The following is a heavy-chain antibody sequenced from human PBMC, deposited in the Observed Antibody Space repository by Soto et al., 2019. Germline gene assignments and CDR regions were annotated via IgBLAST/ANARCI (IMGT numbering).Heavy chain of an antibody. Sequence: PGGSLRLSCAASGFTFSSYAMHWVRQAPGKGLEWVAVISYDGSNKYYADSVKGRFTISRDNSKNTLYLQMNSLRAEDTAVYYCARDAEGWRNWFDPWGQGTLVTVSS. CDR2: ISYDGSNK. J-gene: IGHJ5*02. CDR1: GFTFSSYA. V-gene: IGHV3-30-3*01. D-gene: IGHD2-15*01. CDR3: ARDAEGWRNWFDP.